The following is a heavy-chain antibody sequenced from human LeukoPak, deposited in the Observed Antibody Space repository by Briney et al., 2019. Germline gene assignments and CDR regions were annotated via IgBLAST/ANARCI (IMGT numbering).Heavy chain of an antibody. Sequence: ASVKVSCKASGYIFPGYYMHWVRQAPGQGLEWMGWISPKSGGTNYAQKFQGRINMTRDTSISTAYMELSGLRSDDTAVFYCAREDSSGYYFDYWGQGTLVTVSS. CDR1: GYIFPGYY. D-gene: IGHD3-22*01. V-gene: IGHV1-2*02. CDR2: ISPKSGGT. CDR3: AREDSSGYYFDY. J-gene: IGHJ4*02.